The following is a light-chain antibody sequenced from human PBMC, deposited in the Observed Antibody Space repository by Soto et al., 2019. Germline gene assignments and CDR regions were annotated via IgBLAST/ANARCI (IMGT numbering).Light chain of an antibody. CDR1: SSNIGSNT. J-gene: IGLJ3*02. V-gene: IGLV1-44*01. CDR2: NNN. CDR3: AAWDDSLNGWV. Sequence: QAVLAQPPSPSGTPGQRVTISCSGSSSNIGSNTVNWYQHLPGTTPKLLIYNNNQRPSGVPDRFSGSKSGTSASLAISGLQSEDEADYYCAAWDDSLNGWVFGGGTKVTVL.